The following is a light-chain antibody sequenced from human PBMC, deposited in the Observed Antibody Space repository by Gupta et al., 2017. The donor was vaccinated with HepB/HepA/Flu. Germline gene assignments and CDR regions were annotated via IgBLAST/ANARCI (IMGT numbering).Light chain of an antibody. CDR2: SNN. CDR3: AAWDDSLNGWV. Sequence: QSVLTQPPSASGTPGQRVTISCSGSSSNIGCNTVKCYQQLPGTSPKLLIYSNNERPSWVPDLFYFAKYETSASLPISALQSDDEADYYCAAWDDSLNGWVFGGGTKLTVL. V-gene: IGLV1-44*01. CDR1: SSNIGCNT. J-gene: IGLJ3*02.